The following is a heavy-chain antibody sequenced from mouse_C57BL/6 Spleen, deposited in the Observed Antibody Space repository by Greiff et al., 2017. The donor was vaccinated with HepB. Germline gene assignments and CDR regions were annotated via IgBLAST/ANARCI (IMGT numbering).Heavy chain of an antibody. J-gene: IGHJ3*01. CDR2: ISSGGDYI. D-gene: IGHD2-5*01. CDR3: TRESNYLAWFAY. CDR1: GFTFSSYA. V-gene: IGHV5-9-1*02. Sequence: EVNLVESGEGLVKPGGSLKLSCAASGFTFSSYAMSWVRQTPEKRLEWVAYISSGGDYIYYADTVKGRFTISRDNARNTLYLQMSSLKSEDTAMYYCTRESNYLAWFAYWGQGTLVTVSA.